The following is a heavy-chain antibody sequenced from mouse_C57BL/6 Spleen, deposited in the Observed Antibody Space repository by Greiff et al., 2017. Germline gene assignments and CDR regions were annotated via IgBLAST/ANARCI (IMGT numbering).Heavy chain of an antibody. CDR3: AIQPNWYFDY. J-gene: IGHJ2*01. CDR2: ISGGGGNT. D-gene: IGHD4-1*01. V-gene: IGHV5-9*01. Sequence: EVQLVESGGGLVKPGGSLKLSCAASGFTFSSYTMSWVRQTPEKRLEWVATISGGGGNTYYPDSVKGRFTISRDNAKNTLYLQMSSLRSEDTALYYCAIQPNWYFDYWGQGTTLTVSS. CDR1: GFTFSSYT.